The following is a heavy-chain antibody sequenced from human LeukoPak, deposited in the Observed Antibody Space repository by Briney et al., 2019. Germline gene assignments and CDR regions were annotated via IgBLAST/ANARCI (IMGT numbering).Heavy chain of an antibody. Sequence: GGSLRLSCAASGFTFSSYAMHWVRQAPGKGLEYVSAISSNGGSTYYANSVKGRFTISRDNSKNTLYLQMGSLRAEDMAVYYCARGSLHYPTSYGPKNYYYGMDVWGQGTTVTVSS. CDR3: ARGSLHYPTSYGPKNYYYGMDV. J-gene: IGHJ6*02. CDR1: GFTFSSYA. V-gene: IGHV3-64*01. CDR2: ISSNGGST. D-gene: IGHD5-18*01.